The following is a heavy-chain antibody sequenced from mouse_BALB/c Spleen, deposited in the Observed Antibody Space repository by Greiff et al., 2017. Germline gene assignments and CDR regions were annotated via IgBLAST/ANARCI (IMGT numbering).Heavy chain of an antibody. CDR1: GFTFSDYY. CDR2: ISDGGSYT. CDR3: ARDRRAYYGNYDFDY. D-gene: IGHD2-10*01. V-gene: IGHV5-4*02. Sequence: EVMLVESGGGLVKPGGSLKLSCAASGFTFSDYYMYWVRQTPEKRLEWVATISDGGSYTYYPDSVKGRFTISRDNAKNNLYLQMSSLKSEDTAMYYCARDRRAYYGNYDFDYWGQGTTLTVSS. J-gene: IGHJ2*01.